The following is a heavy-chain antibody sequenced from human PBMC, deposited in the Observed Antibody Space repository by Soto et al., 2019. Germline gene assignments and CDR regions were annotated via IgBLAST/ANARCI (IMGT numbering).Heavy chain of an antibody. J-gene: IGHJ6*02. V-gene: IGHV1-69*02. CDR1: GGAFSSYT. CDR2: IIPILGIA. Sequence: QVQLVQSGAEVKKPGSSVKVSCKASGGAFSSYTISWVRQAPGQGLEWMGRIIPILGIANYAQKFQGRVTITADKSTSTAYMELSSLRSEDTAVYYCALADYYYGMDVWGQGTTVTVSS. CDR3: ALADYYYGMDV.